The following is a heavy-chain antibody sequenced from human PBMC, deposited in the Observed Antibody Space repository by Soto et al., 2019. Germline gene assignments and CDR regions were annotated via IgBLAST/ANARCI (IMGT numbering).Heavy chain of an antibody. CDR2: ISPYNDNT. V-gene: IGHV1-18*04. J-gene: IGHJ6*02. CDR3: AKDKRPTFYYYGMDV. CDR1: GYTFTTYG. Sequence: ASVKVSCKASGYTFTTYGVNWVRQAPGQGLEWMGWISPYNDNTNYARRFQGRVTLTTDTSANTAYMELRSLTFDDTAIYYCAKDKRPTFYYYGMDVWGQGTTVTVSS.